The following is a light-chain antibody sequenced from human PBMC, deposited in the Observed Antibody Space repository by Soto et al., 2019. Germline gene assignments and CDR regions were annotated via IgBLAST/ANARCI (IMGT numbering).Light chain of an antibody. CDR3: QVWDGTSDQWV. Sequence: SYELTQAPSVSVAPGQTAWVTCGGDDIGDKRVHWYQQRPGQAPVLVVYNDRDRPSGIPERFSGSNSANTATLAISSVEAGDEADYYCQVWDGTSDQWVFGGGTKLTVL. CDR2: NDR. V-gene: IGLV3-21*02. J-gene: IGLJ3*02. CDR1: DIGDKR.